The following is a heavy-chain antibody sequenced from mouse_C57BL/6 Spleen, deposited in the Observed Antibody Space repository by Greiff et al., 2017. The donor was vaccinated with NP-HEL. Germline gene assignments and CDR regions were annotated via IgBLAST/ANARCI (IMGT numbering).Heavy chain of an antibody. D-gene: IGHD1-1*01. Sequence: EVMLVESGEGLVKPGGSLKLSCAASGFTFSSYAMSWVRQTPEKRLEWVAYISSGGDYIYYADTVKGRFTISRDNARNTLYLQMSSLKSEDTAMYYCTREGITTVVAPYYFDYWGQGTTLTVSS. CDR1: GFTFSSYA. J-gene: IGHJ2*01. V-gene: IGHV5-9-1*02. CDR2: ISSGGDYI. CDR3: TREGITTVVAPYYFDY.